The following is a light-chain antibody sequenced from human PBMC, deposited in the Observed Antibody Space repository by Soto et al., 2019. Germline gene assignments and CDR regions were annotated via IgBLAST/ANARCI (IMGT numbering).Light chain of an antibody. CDR3: SSYTSSSTLVV. CDR1: SSDAGGYNY. Sequence: QSALTQPASVSGSPGQSITISCTGTSSDAGGYNYVSWYQQHPGKVPKLMIYDVTNRPSGVSNRFSGSKSGNTASLTISGLPAEDEADYYCSSYTSSSTLVVFGGGTKLTVL. CDR2: DVT. V-gene: IGLV2-14*01. J-gene: IGLJ2*01.